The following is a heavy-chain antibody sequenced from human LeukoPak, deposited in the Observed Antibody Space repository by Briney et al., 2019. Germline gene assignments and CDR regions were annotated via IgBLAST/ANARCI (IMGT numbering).Heavy chain of an antibody. D-gene: IGHD2-15*01. CDR1: GGSISSSSYY. Sequence: SETLSLTCTVSGGSISSSSYYWGWIRQPPGKGLEWIGSIYYSGSTYYNPSLKSRVTISVDTSKNQFSLKLSSVTAADTAVYYCARTPMFDYWGQGTLVTVSS. CDR2: IYYSGST. CDR3: ARTPMFDY. V-gene: IGHV4-39*01. J-gene: IGHJ4*02.